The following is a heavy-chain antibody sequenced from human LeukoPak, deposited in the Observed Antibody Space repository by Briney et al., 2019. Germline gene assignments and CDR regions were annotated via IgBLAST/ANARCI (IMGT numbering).Heavy chain of an antibody. J-gene: IGHJ4*02. CDR2: ISGCRVYT. CDR1: GFTFSDHY. V-gene: IGHV3-11*05. Sequence: GGSLRLSCAASGFTFSDHYMSWIRQAPGRGLEWVSYISGCRVYTNYADSVKGRFTISRDNAKNSLYLQMNSLRAEDTAVYYCARVGFGDSLPGYWGQGTLVTVSS. D-gene: IGHD3-10*01. CDR3: ARVGFGDSLPGY.